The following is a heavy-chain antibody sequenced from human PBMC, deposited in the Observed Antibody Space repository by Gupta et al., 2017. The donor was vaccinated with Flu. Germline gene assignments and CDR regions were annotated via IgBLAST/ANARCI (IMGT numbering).Heavy chain of an antibody. V-gene: IGHV3-9*01. CDR2: ISWNSGSI. J-gene: IGHJ6*02. D-gene: IGHD6-6*01. CDR1: GFTFDDYA. Sequence: EVQLVESGGGLVQPGRSLRLSCAASGFTFDDYAMHWVRQAPGKGLEWVSGISWNSGSIGYADSVKGRFTISRDNAKNSLYLQMNSLRAEDTALYYCAKDGSSSSGPWGYYYYYGMDVWGQGTTVTVSS. CDR3: AKDGSSSSGPWGYYYYYGMDV.